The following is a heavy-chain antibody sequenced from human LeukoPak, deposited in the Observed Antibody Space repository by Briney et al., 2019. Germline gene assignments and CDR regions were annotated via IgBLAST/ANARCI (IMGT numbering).Heavy chain of an antibody. V-gene: IGHV4-38-2*02. CDR2: IYHSGST. J-gene: IGHJ6*03. Sequence: SETLSLTCTVSGYSISSGYYWGWIRQPPGKGLEWIGSIYHSGSTYYNPSLKSRVTISVDTSKNHFSLKLSSVTAADTAVYYCARQGSGSYYIFYYYCMDVWGKGTTVTVSS. CDR3: ARQGSGSYYIFYYYCMDV. D-gene: IGHD3-10*01. CDR1: GYSISSGYY.